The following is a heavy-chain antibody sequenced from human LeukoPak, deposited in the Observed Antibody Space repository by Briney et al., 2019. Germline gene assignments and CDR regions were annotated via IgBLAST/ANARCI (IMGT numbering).Heavy chain of an antibody. Sequence: GGSLRLSCAASGFTFDDYGMSWVRQAPGKGLEWVSGINWNGGSTGYADSVKGRFTISRDNAKNSLYLQMNSLRVEDTALYYCARVTVDHGGNVYYFDYWGQGTLVTVSS. D-gene: IGHD4-23*01. CDR2: INWNGGST. CDR3: ARVTVDHGGNVYYFDY. J-gene: IGHJ4*02. V-gene: IGHV3-20*04. CDR1: GFTFDDYG.